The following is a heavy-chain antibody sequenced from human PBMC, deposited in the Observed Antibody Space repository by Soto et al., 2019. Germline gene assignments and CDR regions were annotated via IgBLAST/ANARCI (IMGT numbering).Heavy chain of an antibody. D-gene: IGHD3-3*01. CDR3: ATINFWSGYYSVGYYGMDV. J-gene: IGHJ6*02. V-gene: IGHV1-18*04. Sequence: QVQLVQSGAEVKKPGASVKVSCKASGYTFTSYGISWVRQAPGQGLEWMGWISAYNGNTNYAQKLQGRVTMTTDTSTSTAYMELRSLRSDDTAVYYCATINFWSGYYSVGYYGMDVWGQGTTVTVSS. CDR2: ISAYNGNT. CDR1: GYTFTSYG.